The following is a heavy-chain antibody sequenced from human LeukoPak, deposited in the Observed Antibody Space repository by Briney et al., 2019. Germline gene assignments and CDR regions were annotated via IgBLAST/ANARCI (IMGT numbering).Heavy chain of an antibody. J-gene: IGHJ6*02. D-gene: IGHD3-10*01. CDR1: GFTFSSYA. CDR2: INSDGSST. V-gene: IGHV3-74*01. Sequence: GGSLRLSCAASGFTFSSYAMHWVRQAPGKGLVWVSRINSDGSSTSYADSVKGRFTISRDNAKNTLYLQMNSLRAEDTAVYYCARGNGEYYYYYYGMDVWGQGTTVTVSS. CDR3: ARGNGEYYYYYYGMDV.